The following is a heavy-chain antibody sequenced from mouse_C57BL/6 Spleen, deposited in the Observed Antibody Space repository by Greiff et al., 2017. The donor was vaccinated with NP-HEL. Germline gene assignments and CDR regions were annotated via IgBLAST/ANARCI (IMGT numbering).Heavy chain of an antibody. V-gene: IGHV1-64*01. CDR3: ERKGSNWVFDY. J-gene: IGHJ2*01. CDR2: IHPNSGST. Sequence: QVQLQQPGAELVKPGASVKLSCKASGYTFTSYWMHWVKQRPGQGLEWIGMIHPNSGSTNYNEKFKSKATLTVGKSSSTAYMQLSSLTSEDSAVYYCERKGSNWVFDYWGQGTTLTVSS. CDR1: GYTFTSYW. D-gene: IGHD4-1*02.